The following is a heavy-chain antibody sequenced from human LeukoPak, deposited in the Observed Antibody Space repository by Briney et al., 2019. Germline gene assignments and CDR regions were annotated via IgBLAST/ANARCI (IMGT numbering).Heavy chain of an antibody. CDR1: GCTFSNYA. J-gene: IGHJ4*02. Sequence: PAGTLRLPCAASGCTFSNYAMTWIRQAPGKGLEWVSGISGSGGSTNYADSMKGRFTISRDNSKNTLYLQMNSLRAEDTAVYYCAAGSGWSVDYWGQGTLVTVSS. CDR2: ISGSGGST. CDR3: AAGSGWSVDY. D-gene: IGHD6-13*01. V-gene: IGHV3-23*01.